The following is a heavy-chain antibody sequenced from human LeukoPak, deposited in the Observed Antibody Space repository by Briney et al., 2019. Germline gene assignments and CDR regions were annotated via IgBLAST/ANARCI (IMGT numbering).Heavy chain of an antibody. Sequence: SETLSLTCTVSGGSISSYYWSWIRQPPGKGLEWIGYVYYSGSTNYNPSLKSRVTISVDKSKNQFSLKLSSVTAADTAVYYCARGPPCDREFDYWGQGTLVTVSS. CDR3: ARGPPCDREFDY. V-gene: IGHV4-59*12. D-gene: IGHD2-21*01. CDR2: VYYSGST. CDR1: GGSISSYY. J-gene: IGHJ4*02.